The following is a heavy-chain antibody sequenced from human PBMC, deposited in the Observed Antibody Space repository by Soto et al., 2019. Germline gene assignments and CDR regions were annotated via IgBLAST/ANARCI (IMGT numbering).Heavy chain of an antibody. Sequence: QVTLKESGPTLVKPTQTLTLTCTVSGLSLRTTGVGVGWVRQPPGKALEWLALLYWDDDKRYSPSLRSRLTIAKDIFEKQVVLTMPNMDTVDTATYYCVQSRCGGDCLEIYSSHAYNGLDVWGQGTTVTVSS. CDR1: GLSLRTTGVG. D-gene: IGHD2-21*02. CDR2: LYWDDDK. V-gene: IGHV2-5*02. J-gene: IGHJ6*02. CDR3: VQSRCGGDCLEIYSSHAYNGLDV.